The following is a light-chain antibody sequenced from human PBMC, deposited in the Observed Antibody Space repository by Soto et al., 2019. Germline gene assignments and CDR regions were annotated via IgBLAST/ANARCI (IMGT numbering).Light chain of an antibody. Sequence: QCSLTQPHYVSGSPGESFTIACTGTISDVGAYNFVSWYQQHPGKAPRLLIYAVRKRPAVVPDRFSGSKSGNTASLTISGLQVDDEADYYCRSYAGSSTFDVFGTGTKVTVL. CDR3: RSYAGSSTFDV. V-gene: IGLV2-11*01. J-gene: IGLJ1*01. CDR2: AVR. CDR1: ISDVGAYNF.